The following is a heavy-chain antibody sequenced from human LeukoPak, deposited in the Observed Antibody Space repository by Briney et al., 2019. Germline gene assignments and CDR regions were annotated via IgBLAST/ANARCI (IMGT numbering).Heavy chain of an antibody. CDR2: ISAYNGNT. V-gene: IGHV1-18*01. D-gene: IGHD3-22*01. CDR3: ARVYGRDYYDTTGY. CDR1: GYTSTSYG. J-gene: IGHJ4*02. Sequence: ASVKVSCKASGYTSTSYGISWVRQAPGQGLEWMGWISAYNGNTNYAQKLQGRVTMTTDTSTSTTYMELRSLRSDDTAVYYCARVYGRDYYDTTGYWGQGTLVTVSS.